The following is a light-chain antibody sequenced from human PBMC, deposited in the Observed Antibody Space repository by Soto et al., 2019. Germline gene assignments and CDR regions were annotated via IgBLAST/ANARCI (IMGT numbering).Light chain of an antibody. J-gene: IGKJ5*01. Sequence: QMTQSPSSLSATIGDRVTITCQTSQDIGNSLNWYQQLPGKPPKLLIYGATNLEAGVPLRFSGRGSGTHFTFTIASLEPEDIATYSCQQYDDLPSITFGQGTRPEL. CDR1: QDIGNS. CDR3: QQYDDLPSIT. V-gene: IGKV1-33*01. CDR2: GAT.